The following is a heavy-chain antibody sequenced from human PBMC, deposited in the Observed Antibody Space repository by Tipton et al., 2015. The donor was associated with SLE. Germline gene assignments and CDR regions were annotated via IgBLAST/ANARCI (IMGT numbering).Heavy chain of an antibody. D-gene: IGHD3-3*01. CDR2: INHSGST. Sequence: TLSLTCAVYGGSFSTYYWSWIRQPPGKGLEWIGEINHSGSTNYSPSLKSRVTISEDTSRNQFSLKLSSVTAADTAVYYCARVLGVVKSYYMDVWGKGTTVTVSS. V-gene: IGHV4-34*01. J-gene: IGHJ6*03. CDR1: GGSFSTYY. CDR3: ARVLGVVKSYYMDV.